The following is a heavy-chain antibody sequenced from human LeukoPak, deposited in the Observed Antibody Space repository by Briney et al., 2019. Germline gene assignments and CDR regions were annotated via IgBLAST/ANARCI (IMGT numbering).Heavy chain of an antibody. J-gene: IGHJ4*02. V-gene: IGHV1-46*01. Sequence: ASVNVSCKASGYTFTSNYIHWVRQAPGQGREWMGLIYPRDGSTSYAQKFQGRVTVNRDAYTSTVHMELSGLRSEDTAVYYCARDQEGFDYWGQGTLVTVSS. CDR3: ARDQEGFDY. CDR2: IYPRDGST. CDR1: GYTFTSNY.